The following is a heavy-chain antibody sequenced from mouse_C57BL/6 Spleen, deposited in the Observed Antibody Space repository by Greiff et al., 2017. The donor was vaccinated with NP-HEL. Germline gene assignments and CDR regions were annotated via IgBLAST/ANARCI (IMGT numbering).Heavy chain of an antibody. CDR3: ARFTTEYYYAMDY. Sequence: EVKLMESGGGLVQPGGSLKLSCAASGFTFSDYYMYWVRQTPEKRLEWVAYISNGGGSTYYPDTVKGRFTISRDNAKNTLYLQLSRLKSEDTAMYYCARFTTEYYYAMDYWGQGTSVTVSS. V-gene: IGHV5-12*01. J-gene: IGHJ4*01. CDR2: ISNGGGST. CDR1: GFTFSDYY. D-gene: IGHD1-1*01.